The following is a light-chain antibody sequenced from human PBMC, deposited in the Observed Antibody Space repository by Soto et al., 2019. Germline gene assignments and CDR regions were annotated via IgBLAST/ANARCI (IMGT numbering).Light chain of an antibody. V-gene: IGLV2-14*01. CDR3: TSYTITSPYV. CDR1: SSDIGRYNF. Sequence: QSALTQPASMSGSPGQSITISCTGTSSDIGRYNFVSWYQHHPGKAPKLIIYEATKRPSGVSYRFSGSKSGNTASLTISGLQAEDEADYYCTSYTITSPYVFGTGTKFTVL. J-gene: IGLJ1*01. CDR2: EAT.